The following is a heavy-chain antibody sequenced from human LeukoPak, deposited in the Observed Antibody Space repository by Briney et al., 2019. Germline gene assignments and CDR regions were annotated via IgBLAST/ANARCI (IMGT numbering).Heavy chain of an antibody. V-gene: IGHV3-66*01. CDR3: AKTGCGGDCYSAHY. D-gene: IGHD2-21*01. CDR2: IYSGGST. Sequence: GGSLRLSCAASGFTVSSNYMSWVRQAPGKGLEWVSVIYSGGSTYYAGSVKGRFTISRDNSKNTLYLQMNSLRAEDTAVYYCAKTGCGGDCYSAHYWGQGTLVTVSS. CDR1: GFTVSSNY. J-gene: IGHJ4*02.